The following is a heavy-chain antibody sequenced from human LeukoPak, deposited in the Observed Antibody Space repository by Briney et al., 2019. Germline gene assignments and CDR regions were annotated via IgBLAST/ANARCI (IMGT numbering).Heavy chain of an antibody. CDR3: ARVFGQWLVPPRYYMDV. V-gene: IGHV3-30*03. D-gene: IGHD6-19*01. J-gene: IGHJ6*03. Sequence: GGSLRLSCAASGFTFSNYGMHWVRQAPGKGLEWVAVISYDGSNKYYADSVKGRFTISRDNSKNTMYLQMNSLRAEDTAVYYCARVFGQWLVPPRYYMDVWGKGTTVTVSS. CDR1: GFTFSNYG. CDR2: ISYDGSNK.